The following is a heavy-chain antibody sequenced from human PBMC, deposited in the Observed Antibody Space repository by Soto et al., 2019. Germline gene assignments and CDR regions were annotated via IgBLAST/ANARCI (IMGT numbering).Heavy chain of an antibody. Sequence: SKNLDLTCDVSHGSLDSAAYSWACFRLSPGKGLEWIGTIYYSGATYYHPALKSRITLSVDTSRRQFSLKMSSVTAADTAVYYCAILSYY. J-gene: IGHJ6*01. V-gene: IGHV4-39*01. CDR2: IYYSGAT. CDR1: HGSLDSAAYS. CDR3: AILSYY.